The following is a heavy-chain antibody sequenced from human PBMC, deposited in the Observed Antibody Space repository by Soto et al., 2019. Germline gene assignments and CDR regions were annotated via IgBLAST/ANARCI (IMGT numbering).Heavy chain of an antibody. D-gene: IGHD5-18*01. Sequence: GGSLRLSCVASEFTFREYWMTWVHQAPGKGLEWVANIKQDGSLKFYVDSVKGRFSVSRDNAANSVFLDMDSLRFEDSAVYYCARGLTAHAYWGRGSLVTVSS. CDR3: ARGLTAHAY. CDR2: IKQDGSLK. J-gene: IGHJ4*02. V-gene: IGHV3-7*01. CDR1: EFTFREYW.